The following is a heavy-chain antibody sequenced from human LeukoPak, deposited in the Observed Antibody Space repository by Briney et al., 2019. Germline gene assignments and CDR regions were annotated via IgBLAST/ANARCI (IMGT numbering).Heavy chain of an antibody. V-gene: IGHV3-23*01. J-gene: IGHJ4*02. CDR1: GFTFSSYS. D-gene: IGHD2-15*01. CDR3: ARGGGGSRPLDY. CDR2: ISGSGGST. Sequence: GGSLRLSCAASGFTFSSYSMNWVRQAPEKGLEWVSAISGSGGSTYYADSVKGRFTISRDNSKNTLYLQMNSLRAEDTAVYYCARGGGGSRPLDYWGQGTLVTVSS.